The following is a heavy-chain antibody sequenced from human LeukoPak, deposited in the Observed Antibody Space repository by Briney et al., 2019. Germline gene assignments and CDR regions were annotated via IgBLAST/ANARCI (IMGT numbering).Heavy chain of an antibody. CDR3: AREGPDSSGYYSDY. CDR1: GFTFGSYW. CDR2: INSDGSST. V-gene: IGHV3-74*01. D-gene: IGHD3-22*01. Sequence: PGGSLRLSCAASGFTFGSYWMHWVRQAPGKGLVWVSRINSDGSSTAYADSVKGRFTISRDKAKNTLYLHMNSLRDEDTAVYYCAREGPDSSGYYSDYWGQGTLVTVSS. J-gene: IGHJ4*02.